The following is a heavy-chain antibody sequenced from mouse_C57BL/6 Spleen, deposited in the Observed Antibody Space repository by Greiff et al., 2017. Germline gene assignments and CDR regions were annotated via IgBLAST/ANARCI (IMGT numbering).Heavy chain of an antibody. Sequence: QVHVKQSGPGLVQPSQSLSITCTVSGFSLTSYGVHWVRQSPGKGLEWLGVIWSGGSTDYNAAFISRLSISKDNSKSQVFFKMNSLQADDTAIYYCARGSYFDYWGQGTTLTVSS. J-gene: IGHJ2*01. CDR2: IWSGGST. CDR1: GFSLTSYG. V-gene: IGHV2-2*01. CDR3: ARGSYFDY.